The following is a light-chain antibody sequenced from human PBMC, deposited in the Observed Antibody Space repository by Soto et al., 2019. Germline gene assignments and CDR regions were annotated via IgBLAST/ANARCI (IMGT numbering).Light chain of an antibody. J-gene: IGKJ4*02. Sequence: EIVLTQSPATLSVSPGERATLSCRASQAVHSSLAWYQHKAGQAPRLLIYGASTRAAETPARFSGSGSETEFTLTISSLQSEDFAVYYCQQCNKWPLTFGGGTKVDIK. V-gene: IGKV3-15*01. CDR3: QQCNKWPLT. CDR2: GAS. CDR1: QAVHSS.